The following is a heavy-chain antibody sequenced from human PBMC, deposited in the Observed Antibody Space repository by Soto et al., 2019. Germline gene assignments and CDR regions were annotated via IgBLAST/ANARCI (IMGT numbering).Heavy chain of an antibody. Sequence: QVQLVQSGAEVKKPGASVKVSCKASGYTFTSYGISWVRQAPGQGLEWMGWVNAYNGNTNYAQKFQGKVPMTTDTATSTAYMELRSLRSDDTAVYYCAREAVSGRTGFDYWGQGTLVTVSS. CDR3: AREAVSGRTGFDY. CDR2: VNAYNGNT. CDR1: GYTFTSYG. J-gene: IGHJ4*02. D-gene: IGHD6-19*01. V-gene: IGHV1-18*01.